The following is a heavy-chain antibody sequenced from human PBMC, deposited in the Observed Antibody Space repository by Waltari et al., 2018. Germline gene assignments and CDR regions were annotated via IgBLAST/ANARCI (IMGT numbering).Heavy chain of an antibody. CDR2: IYHDGTT. CDR3: TRNGLGYCTSPTCYRNDN. CDR1: GYSINSGYY. Sequence: QVQLQESGPGLVKPSETLSLICAVSGYSINSGYYWGWVRQAPGRGLEYIATIYHDGTTYYNPSLKSRVTISIDTPKNVFSLELRSVTAADTATYYCTRNGLGYCTSPTCYRNDNWGQGTLVIDSS. D-gene: IGHD2-2*02. J-gene: IGHJ4*02. V-gene: IGHV4-38-2*01.